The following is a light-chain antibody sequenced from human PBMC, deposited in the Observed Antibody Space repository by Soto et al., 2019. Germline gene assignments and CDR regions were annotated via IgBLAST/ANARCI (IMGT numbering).Light chain of an antibody. CDR2: DAS. CDR3: QQFKTYPHSIT. V-gene: IGKV1-13*02. J-gene: IGKJ5*01. Sequence: AIQLTQSPSSLSASVGDRVIITCRASQDISRALAWYQQIPGKPPKLLIYDASSLESWVPSRFSGSGSGTDFTLAITSLQPEDFATYYCQQFKTYPHSITFGQGTRLEIE. CDR1: QDISRA.